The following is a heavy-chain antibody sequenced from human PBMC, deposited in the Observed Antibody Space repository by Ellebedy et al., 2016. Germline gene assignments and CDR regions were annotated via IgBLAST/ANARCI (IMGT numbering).Heavy chain of an antibody. J-gene: IGHJ4*02. D-gene: IGHD6-19*01. V-gene: IGHV4-38-2*02. CDR2: VSHGVNA. Sequence: SETLSLTXSVSGYSISSGHYWAWIQQSPGRGLEWIASVSHGVNAFYNPSLKSRVTISDDTSKNQISLRLNFVSAADSAIYYCARDFGAASGWAYDYWGQGVLVTVSS. CDR1: GYSISSGHY. CDR3: ARDFGAASGWAYDY.